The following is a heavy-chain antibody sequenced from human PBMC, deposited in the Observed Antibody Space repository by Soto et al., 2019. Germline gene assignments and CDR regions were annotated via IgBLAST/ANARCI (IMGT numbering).Heavy chain of an antibody. CDR1: GFTFDDYA. D-gene: IGHD6-19*01. V-gene: IGHV3-9*01. CDR3: AKDGPIAVAGGISYYFDY. CDR2: ISWNSGSI. J-gene: IGHJ4*02. Sequence: EVQLVESGGGLVQPGRSLRLSCAASGFTFDDYAMHWVRQAPGKGLEWVSGISWNSGSIGYADSVKGRFTISRDNAKKSLYLQMNSLRAEDTALYYCAKDGPIAVAGGISYYFDYWGQGTLVTVSS.